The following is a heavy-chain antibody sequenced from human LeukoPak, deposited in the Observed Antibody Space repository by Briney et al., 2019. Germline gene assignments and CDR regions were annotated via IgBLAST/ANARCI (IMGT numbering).Heavy chain of an antibody. CDR2: ITTISHYI. Sequence: GGSLRLSCAASGFTLSDYHMNWVRQAPGKGLGWLSSITTISHYIYYAGAVRGRFTISRDNVKNSLYLQMNSLRGEDTAVYYCARSGGPGTYHQLRYNWFDPWGQGTLVTVSS. D-gene: IGHD3-10*01. CDR3: ARSGGPGTYHQLRYNWFDP. CDR1: GFTLSDYH. J-gene: IGHJ5*02. V-gene: IGHV3-21*01.